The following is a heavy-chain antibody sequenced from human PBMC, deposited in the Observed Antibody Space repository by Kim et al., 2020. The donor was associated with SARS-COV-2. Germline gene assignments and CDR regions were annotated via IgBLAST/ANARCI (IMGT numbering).Heavy chain of an antibody. CDR3: ARDSHRGSSWYGGLLAEYYQR. J-gene: IGHJ1*01. CDR1: GFTFSSYW. Sequence: GGSLRLSCAASGFTFSSYWMSWVRQAPGKGLEWVANIKQDGSEKYYVDSVKGRFTISRDNAKNSLYLQVNSLRAEDTAVYYCARDSHRGSSWYGGLLAEYYQRCGRGTLVTVSS. CDR2: IKQDGSEK. V-gene: IGHV3-7*01. D-gene: IGHD6-13*01.